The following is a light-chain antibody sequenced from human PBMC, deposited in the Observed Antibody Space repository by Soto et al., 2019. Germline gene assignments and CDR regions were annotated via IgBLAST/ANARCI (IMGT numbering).Light chain of an antibody. J-gene: IGKJ2*01. CDR2: WAS. Sequence: DIQMTQSPSSLSASVGDRVTITCRASQSISSWLAWYQQKPGQPPKLLIYWASTRESGVPDRFRGSGSGTDFTLTINSLQAEDVAVYYCQQYYSSPPTFGQGTKLEIK. CDR1: QSISSW. V-gene: IGKV4-1*01. CDR3: QQYYSSPPT.